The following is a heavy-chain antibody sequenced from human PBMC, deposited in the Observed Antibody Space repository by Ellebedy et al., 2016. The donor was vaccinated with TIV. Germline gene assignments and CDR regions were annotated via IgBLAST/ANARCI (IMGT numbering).Heavy chain of an antibody. CDR3: AGQWAGDSFDI. Sequence: AASVKVSCKASGYTFTSYGISWVRQAPGQGLEWMGWISAYSGHRNYAQKLQGRVTMTTDTSTSTAYMELRSLRSDDTAVYYCAGQWAGDSFDIWGQGTMVTVSS. D-gene: IGHD1-14*01. V-gene: IGHV1-18*04. CDR1: GYTFTSYG. J-gene: IGHJ3*02. CDR2: ISAYSGHR.